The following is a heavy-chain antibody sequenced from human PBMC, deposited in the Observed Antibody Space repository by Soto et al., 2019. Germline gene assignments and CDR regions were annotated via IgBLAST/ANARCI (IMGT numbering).Heavy chain of an antibody. Sequence: QVQLVQSGAEEKKPGASVKVSCKASGYTFTNYAMHWVRQAPGQRLEWMGWINAGNGNTKYSQKFQGRVTITRDTSASTAYMGLSSLSSEDTAVYYCARVSGYYRPDYWGQGTRVTVSS. V-gene: IGHV1-3*05. J-gene: IGHJ4*02. CDR1: GYTFTNYA. CDR3: ARVSGYYRPDY. CDR2: INAGNGNT. D-gene: IGHD5-12*01.